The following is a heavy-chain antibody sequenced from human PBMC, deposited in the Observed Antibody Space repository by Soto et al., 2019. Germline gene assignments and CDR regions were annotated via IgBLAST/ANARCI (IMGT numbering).Heavy chain of an antibody. CDR1: GYTFFQLS. V-gene: IGHV1-24*01. CDR3: LVHQGSQYYYGLDV. CDR2: FEAEDGET. Sequence: ASVKVSCKVSGYTFFQLSIHWVRQAHGKGLEWMGGFEAEDGETFHAQNFQGRITLTEDTSTDTAYLELRSLRSEDTAVYFCLVHQGSQYYYGLDVWGQGTTVTVSS. J-gene: IGHJ6*02. D-gene: IGHD3-10*01.